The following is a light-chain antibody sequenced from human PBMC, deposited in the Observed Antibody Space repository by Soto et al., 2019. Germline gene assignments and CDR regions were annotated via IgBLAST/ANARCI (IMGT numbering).Light chain of an antibody. CDR1: SSNIGSNY. CDR3: AAWDDSLSGVV. V-gene: IGLV1-47*01. Sequence: QAVVTQPPSASGTPGQRVTISCSGSSSNIGSNYVYWYQQLPGTAPKLLIYRSDQRPSGVPDRFSGSKSDTSASLAISGLRSEDEADYYCAAWDDSLSGVVFGGGTKLTV. J-gene: IGLJ2*01. CDR2: RSD.